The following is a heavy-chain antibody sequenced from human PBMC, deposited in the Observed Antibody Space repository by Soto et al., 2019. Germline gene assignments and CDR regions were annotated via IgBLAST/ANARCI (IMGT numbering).Heavy chain of an antibody. CDR2: ISSSSSYT. J-gene: IGHJ6*02. D-gene: IGHD1-7*01. Sequence: KPGGSLRLSCAASGFTFSDYYMSWIRQAPGKGLEWVSYISSSSSYTNYADSVKGRFTISRDNAKNSLYLQMNSLGAEDTAVYYCARDRGLELHCYYYGMDVWGQGTTVTVSS. V-gene: IGHV3-11*06. CDR3: ARDRGLELHCYYYGMDV. CDR1: GFTFSDYY.